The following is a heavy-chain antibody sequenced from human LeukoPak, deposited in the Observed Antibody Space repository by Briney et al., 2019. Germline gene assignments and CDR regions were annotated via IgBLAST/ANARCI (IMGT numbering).Heavy chain of an antibody. CDR2: IKQDGSEK. J-gene: IGHJ6*02. Sequence: GGSLRLSCAASGFTFSSYCMSWVRQAPGKGLEWVANIKQDGSEKYYVDSVKGRFTISRDNAKNSLYLQMNSLRAEDTAVYYCAREAIVATIHYYYYYGMDVWGQGTTVTVSS. CDR3: AREAIVATIHYYYYYGMDV. D-gene: IGHD5-12*01. V-gene: IGHV3-7*01. CDR1: GFTFSSYC.